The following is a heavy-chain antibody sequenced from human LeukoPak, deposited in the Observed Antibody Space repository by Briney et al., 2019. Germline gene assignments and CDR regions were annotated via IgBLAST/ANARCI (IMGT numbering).Heavy chain of an antibody. V-gene: IGHV4-59*08. D-gene: IGHD1-14*01. CDR2: IHNSGRT. CDR1: GGSVSSYY. J-gene: IGHJ4*02. Sequence: SETLSLTCSVPGGSVSSYYWSWIRQSPGKGLEWIGYIHNSGRTNYNPSLKSRVTGFVDTSKNQVYLRLSSVTAADTAVYYCARHGTISSESYFDYWGQGALVTVSS. CDR3: ARHGTISSESYFDY.